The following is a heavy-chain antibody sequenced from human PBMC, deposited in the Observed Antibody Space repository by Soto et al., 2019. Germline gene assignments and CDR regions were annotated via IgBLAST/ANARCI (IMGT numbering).Heavy chain of an antibody. Sequence: LSLTCAISGDSVSSNSAAWNWIRQSPSRGLEWLGRTYYRSKWYNDYAVSVKSRITINPDTSKNQFSLQLNSVTPEDTAVYYCARGYSSSWYNWFDPWGQGTLVTVSS. D-gene: IGHD6-13*01. CDR1: GDSVSSNSAA. J-gene: IGHJ5*02. CDR2: TYYRSKWYN. CDR3: ARGYSSSWYNWFDP. V-gene: IGHV6-1*01.